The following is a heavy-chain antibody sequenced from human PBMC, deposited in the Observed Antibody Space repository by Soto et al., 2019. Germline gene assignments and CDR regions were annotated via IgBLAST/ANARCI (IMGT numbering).Heavy chain of an antibody. CDR2: IGALLYNDAT. J-gene: IGHJ2*01. Sequence: QIQVVQSEVEVKRPGASVRISCKASGYTLDNHAITWVRQAPGQGLEWMGWIGALLYNDATNYARKFLGRLAMATDTSPNTVYMDLGSLRSDDTAVYYCARGTKGAGGWYFDLWGRGTLVVVSS. V-gene: IGHV1-18*01. CDR1: GYTLDNHA. D-gene: IGHD2-8*01. CDR3: ARGTKGAGGWYFDL.